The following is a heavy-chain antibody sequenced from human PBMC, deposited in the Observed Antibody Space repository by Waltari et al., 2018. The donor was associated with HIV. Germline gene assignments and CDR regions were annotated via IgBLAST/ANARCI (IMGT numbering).Heavy chain of an antibody. CDR2: INSDGSIT. CDR1: GFTFSSYW. Sequence: EVQLVESGGGLVQPGGSLRLSCAASGFTFSSYWMHWVGPPPGKGLVWVSRINSDGSITSHADSVKGRFTISRDNARNTLYLQMNSLGAEDTAMYYCAKGGTSGYTFGFGRWGQGTLVTVSS. J-gene: IGHJ1*01. D-gene: IGHD5-18*01. V-gene: IGHV3-74*01. CDR3: AKGGTSGYTFGFGR.